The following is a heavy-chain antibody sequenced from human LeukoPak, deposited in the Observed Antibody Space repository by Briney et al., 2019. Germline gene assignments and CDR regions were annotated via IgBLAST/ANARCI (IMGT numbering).Heavy chain of an antibody. CDR2: INSGGST. D-gene: IGHD3-16*01. CDR1: GFTVSSNY. V-gene: IGHV3-66*01. CDR3: ARVFGGLYWYFDL. J-gene: IGHJ2*01. Sequence: GGSLRLSCAASGFTVSSNYMSWVRQAPGKGLEWVSVINSGGSTYYADSVKGRFTISRDNSKNTLYLQMNSLRAEDTAVYYCARVFGGLYWYFDLWGRGTPVTVSS.